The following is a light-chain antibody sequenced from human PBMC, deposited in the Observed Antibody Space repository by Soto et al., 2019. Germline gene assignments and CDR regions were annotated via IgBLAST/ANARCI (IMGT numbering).Light chain of an antibody. J-gene: IGKJ1*01. CDR1: QSISSY. CDR3: QQSHSTPRP. V-gene: IGKV1-39*01. CDR2: AAS. Sequence: SAASRTAKKEDRVTITCRASQSISSYLNWYQQKPGKAPKLLIYAASSLQSGVPSRFSGSGSGTDFTLTISSLQPEDFATYYCQQSHSTPRPFGQGAMVDIK.